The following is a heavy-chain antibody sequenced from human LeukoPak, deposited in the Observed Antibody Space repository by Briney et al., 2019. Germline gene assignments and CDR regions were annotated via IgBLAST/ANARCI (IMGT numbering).Heavy chain of an antibody. CDR2: IFYSGNT. Sequence: SETLSLTCNVSGGFVSTYYWTWIRQPPGKGLEWIGYIFYSGNTNYNPSLKSRVTMSVDTSNNQFSLRLTSVTAANTAVYFCARGYCSETTCYRDMATILPDYWGRGTLVTVSS. V-gene: IGHV4-59*02. CDR3: ARGYCSETTCYRDMATILPDY. D-gene: IGHD2-2*02. J-gene: IGHJ4*02. CDR1: GGFVSTYY.